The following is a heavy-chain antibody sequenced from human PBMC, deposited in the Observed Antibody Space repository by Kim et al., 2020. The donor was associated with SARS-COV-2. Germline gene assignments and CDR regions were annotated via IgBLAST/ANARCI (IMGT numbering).Heavy chain of an antibody. Sequence: GGSLRLSCAASGFTFSSYGMHWVRQAPGKGLEWVAVIWYDGSNKYYADSVKGRFTISRDNSKNTLYLQMNSLRAEDTAVYYCARDQTNNFDWSSYGMDVWGQGTTVTVSS. CDR2: IWYDGSNK. D-gene: IGHD3-9*01. CDR3: ARDQTNNFDWSSYGMDV. J-gene: IGHJ6*02. V-gene: IGHV3-33*01. CDR1: GFTFSSYG.